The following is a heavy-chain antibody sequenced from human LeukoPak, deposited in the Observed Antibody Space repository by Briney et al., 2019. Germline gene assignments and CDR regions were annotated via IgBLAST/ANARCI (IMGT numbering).Heavy chain of an antibody. J-gene: IGHJ4*02. CDR2: IYSGGST. CDR3: TSGTAAAGLPPD. Sequence: PGGSLRLSCAASGFIVSTRYMSWVRQAPGKGLEWVSVIYSGGSTYYVDSVKGRFTISRGNSKNTPYFQMNSLRAEDTAVYYCTSGTAAAGLPPDWGQGTLVTVSS. CDR1: GFIVSTRY. D-gene: IGHD6-13*01. V-gene: IGHV3-53*01.